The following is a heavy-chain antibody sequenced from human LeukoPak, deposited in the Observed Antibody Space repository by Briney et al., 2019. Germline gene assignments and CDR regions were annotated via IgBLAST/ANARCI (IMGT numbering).Heavy chain of an antibody. CDR2: INPNSGGT. V-gene: IGHV1-2*02. CDR3: ARPLGSGSYVGWFDP. J-gene: IGHJ5*02. D-gene: IGHD3-10*01. Sequence: ASVRVSCKASGYTFTGYYMHWVRQAPGQGLEWMGWINPNSGGTNYAQKFQGRVTMTRDTSISTAYMELSRLISDDTAVYYCARPLGSGSYVGWFDPWGQGTLVTVSS. CDR1: GYTFTGYY.